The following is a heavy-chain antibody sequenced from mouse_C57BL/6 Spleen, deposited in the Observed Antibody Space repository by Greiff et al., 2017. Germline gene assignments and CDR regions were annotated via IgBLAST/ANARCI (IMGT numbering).Heavy chain of an antibody. Sequence: EVKVVESGGGLVKPGGSLKLSCAASGFTFSSYAMSWVRQTPEKRLEWVATISDGGSYTYYPDNVKGRFTISRDNAKNNLYLQMSHLKSEDTAMYYCARENRDYGSSYDYWGQGTTLTVSS. D-gene: IGHD1-1*01. J-gene: IGHJ2*01. CDR1: GFTFSSYA. CDR2: ISDGGSYT. V-gene: IGHV5-4*01. CDR3: ARENRDYGSSYDY.